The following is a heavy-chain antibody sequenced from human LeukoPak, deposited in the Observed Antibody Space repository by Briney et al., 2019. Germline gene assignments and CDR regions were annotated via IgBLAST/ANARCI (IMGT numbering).Heavy chain of an antibody. CDR1: GFSLGSYS. CDR3: ARGSSSGRGALDY. Sequence: GGSLRLSCAASGFSLGSYSMNWVRQAPGKGLDWVSYVSSGSSTIYYADSVKGRFTISRDNAKNSLYLQMNSLRAEDTAVYYCARGSSSGRGALDYWGQETLVTVSS. D-gene: IGHD2-15*01. J-gene: IGHJ4*02. CDR2: VSSGSSTI. V-gene: IGHV3-48*04.